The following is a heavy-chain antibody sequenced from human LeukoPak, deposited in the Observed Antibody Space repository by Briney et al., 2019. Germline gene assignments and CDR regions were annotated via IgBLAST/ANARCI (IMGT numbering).Heavy chain of an antibody. V-gene: IGHV4-61*01. Sequence: SETLSLTCTISGGSIITSIMWNWIRQPPGKGLELIGHITYSGNTDYSPSLRSRVSISLDTSKRQFSLRLTSVTAADTAVYYCATYSYPYGLQIWGQGTTVTVSS. D-gene: IGHD2-21*01. CDR1: GGSIITSIM. CDR3: ATYSYPYGLQI. J-gene: IGHJ6*02. CDR2: ITYSGNT.